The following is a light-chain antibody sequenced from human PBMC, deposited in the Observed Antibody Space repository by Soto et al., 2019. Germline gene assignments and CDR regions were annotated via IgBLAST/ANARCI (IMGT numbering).Light chain of an antibody. CDR3: SAYAGSSTWV. Sequence: QSAPTQPPSASGSPGQSVTFSCTGTSSDVGGYNCVSWYQQYPGKAPKLMIYEVYKRHSGVPDRFSGSKSGNTASLTVSGLQPEDEADYYCSAYAGSSTWVFGGGTQVTVL. J-gene: IGLJ2*01. CDR1: SSDVGGYNC. V-gene: IGLV2-8*01. CDR2: EVY.